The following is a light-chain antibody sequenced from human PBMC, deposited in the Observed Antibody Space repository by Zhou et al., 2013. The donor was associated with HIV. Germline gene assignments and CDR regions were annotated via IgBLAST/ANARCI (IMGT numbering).Light chain of an antibody. Sequence: DIQMTQSPSSVSASVGDRVTITCRASQGIGNYLAWYQQKAGKVPKVLIYGASTLQSGVPSRFSGSGSGTEFTLTITSLQPEDVATYYCQKSNSAPXTFGGGTKVEI. V-gene: IGKV1-27*01. J-gene: IGKJ4*01. CDR2: GAS. CDR3: QKSNSAPXT. CDR1: QGIGNY.